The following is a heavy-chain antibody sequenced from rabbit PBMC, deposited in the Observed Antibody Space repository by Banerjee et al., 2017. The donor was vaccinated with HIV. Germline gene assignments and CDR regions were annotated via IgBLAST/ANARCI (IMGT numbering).Heavy chain of an antibody. CDR2: IYNGDGST. Sequence: QSLEESGGDLVKPGASLTLTCTASGFSFSSANMHWVRQAPGKGLEWIACIYNGDGSTWYASWAKGRFTISKTSSTTVDLKMTSLTAADTATYFCARGGGSSGWAYNLWGPGTLVTVS. CDR1: GFSFSSAN. J-gene: IGHJ4*01. D-gene: IGHD4-1*01. CDR3: ARGGGSSGWAYNL. V-gene: IGHV1S40*01.